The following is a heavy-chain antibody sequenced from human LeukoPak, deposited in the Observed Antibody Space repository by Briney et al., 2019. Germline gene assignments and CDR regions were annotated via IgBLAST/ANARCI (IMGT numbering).Heavy chain of an antibody. CDR2: ISGSGGST. CDR1: GFTFSSYA. CDR3: AKAGYGDYLNNWFDP. Sequence: GGSLRLSCAASGFTFSSYAMSWVRQAPGKGLEWVSAISGSGGSTYYADSVKGRFTISRDNSRNTLYLQMNSLRAEDTAVYYCAKAGYGDYLNNWFDPWGQGTLATVSS. D-gene: IGHD4-17*01. V-gene: IGHV3-23*01. J-gene: IGHJ5*02.